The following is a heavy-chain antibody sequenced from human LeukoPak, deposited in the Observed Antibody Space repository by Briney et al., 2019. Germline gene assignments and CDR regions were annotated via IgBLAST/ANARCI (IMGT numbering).Heavy chain of an antibody. CDR1: GGSISSGDYY. V-gene: IGHV4-30-4*08. Sequence: SETLSLTCTVSGGSISSGDYYWSWIRQPPGKGLEWIGYIYYSGSTYYNPSLKSRVTMSVDTSKNQFSLKLSSVTAADTAVYCCARVSYDYVWGSYLPFDYWGQGTLVTVSS. CDR3: ARVSYDYVWGSYLPFDY. D-gene: IGHD3-16*02. J-gene: IGHJ4*02. CDR2: IYYSGST.